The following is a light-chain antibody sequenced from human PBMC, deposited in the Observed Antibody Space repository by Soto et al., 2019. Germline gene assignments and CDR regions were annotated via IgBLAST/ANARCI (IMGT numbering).Light chain of an antibody. CDR2: AAS. J-gene: IGKJ5*01. Sequence: IQLTQSPSSLSASVGDRVTITCRASQGIGNYLAWYQQKPGKAPNLLIYAASTLQSGFPSRFSGSGSGADFTLTISSLQPEDFATYYCQQLNTYPITFCQGTRLEIK. CDR1: QGIGNY. CDR3: QQLNTYPIT. V-gene: IGKV1-9*01.